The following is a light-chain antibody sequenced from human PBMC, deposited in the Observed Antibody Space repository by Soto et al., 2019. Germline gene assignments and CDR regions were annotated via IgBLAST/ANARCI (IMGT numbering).Light chain of an antibody. CDR1: QSISSGS. J-gene: IGKJ1*01. Sequence: EIVLTQSPGTLSLSPGERATLSCRASQSISSGSLAWYQQRPGQAPRLLIYVASSRATGIPDRFSGSGSGTDFTLTTSRLEPEDFAVYYCQHYDGSLWTFGQGTKVDIK. CDR3: QHYDGSLWT. CDR2: VAS. V-gene: IGKV3-20*01.